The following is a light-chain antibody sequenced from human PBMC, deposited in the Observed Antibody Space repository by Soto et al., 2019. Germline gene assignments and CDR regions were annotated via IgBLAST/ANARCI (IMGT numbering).Light chain of an antibody. CDR2: SND. Sequence: QSVLTQPPSASGTPGQRVTISCSGSSSNIGSNTVNWYQQLPRTAPKLLIYSNDERPSGVPDRFSGSKSGTSASLAISGLQSEDEADYYCAAWDGSLNGVVFGGGTKLTVL. J-gene: IGLJ2*01. V-gene: IGLV1-44*01. CDR1: SSNIGSNT. CDR3: AAWDGSLNGVV.